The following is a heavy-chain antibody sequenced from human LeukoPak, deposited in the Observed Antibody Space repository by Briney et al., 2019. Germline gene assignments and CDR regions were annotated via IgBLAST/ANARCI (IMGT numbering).Heavy chain of an antibody. CDR3: AKGEFWTGQAEYFQH. J-gene: IGHJ1*01. Sequence: GGSLRLSCAASGFTFRASGMYWVRQAPGKGLEWVAMIWNDGNKKNHADSVKGRFVISRDNSWDTLYLQMNSLRAEDTAVYYCAKGEFWTGQAEYFQHWGQGTLVTVSS. CDR1: GFTFRASG. D-gene: IGHD3/OR15-3a*01. CDR2: IWNDGNKK. V-gene: IGHV3-33*07.